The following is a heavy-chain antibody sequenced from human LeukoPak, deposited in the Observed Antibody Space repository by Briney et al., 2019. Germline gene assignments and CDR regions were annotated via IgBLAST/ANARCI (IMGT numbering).Heavy chain of an antibody. J-gene: IGHJ4*02. V-gene: IGHV4-38-2*02. CDR2: IYHSGST. Sequence: SETLSLTCTVSGYSISSGYYWGWIRQPPGKGLEWIGSIYHSGSTYYNPSLKSRVTISVDTSKNQFSLKLSSVTAADTAVYYCASSIVGATPVGYWGQGTLVTVSS. CDR3: ASSIVGATPVGY. CDR1: GYSISSGYY. D-gene: IGHD1-26*01.